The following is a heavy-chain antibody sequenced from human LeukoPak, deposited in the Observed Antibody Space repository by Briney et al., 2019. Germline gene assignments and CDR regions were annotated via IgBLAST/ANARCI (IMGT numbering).Heavy chain of an antibody. CDR1: GFTFSSYG. D-gene: IGHD2-15*01. V-gene: IGHV3-23*01. CDR3: AKAPVTSCRGAFCYPFDY. J-gene: IGHJ4*02. CDR2: ISGSGGST. Sequence: PGGSLRLSCAASGFTFSSYGMSWVRQAPGKGLEWVSAISGSGGSTYYAASVRGRFTIPRDTSRSTLYLQMNSLRAEDAAVYYCAKAPVTSCRGAFCYPFDYWGQGTLVTVSS.